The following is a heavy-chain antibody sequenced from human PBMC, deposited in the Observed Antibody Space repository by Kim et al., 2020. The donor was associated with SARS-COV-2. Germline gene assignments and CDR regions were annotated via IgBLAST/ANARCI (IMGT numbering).Heavy chain of an antibody. CDR1: GFTFSDYY. J-gene: IGHJ5*02. CDR3: ARALGGVVVAAHWFDP. CDR2: ISSSGSTI. V-gene: IGHV3-11*01. Sequence: GGSLRLSCAASGFTFSDYYMSWIRQAPGKGLEWVSYISSSGSTIYYADSVKGRFTITRDNAKNSLYLQMNSLRAEDSAVYYCARALGGVVVAAHWFDPWGQGTLVTVSS. D-gene: IGHD2-15*01.